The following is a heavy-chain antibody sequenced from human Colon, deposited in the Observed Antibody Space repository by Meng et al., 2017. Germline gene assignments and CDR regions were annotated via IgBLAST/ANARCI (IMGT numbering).Heavy chain of an antibody. V-gene: IGHV3-74*01. J-gene: IGHJ4*02. CDR1: GSTFSSYY. D-gene: IGHD6-13*01. Sequence: GGSLRLSCAASGSTFSSYYMNWVRQVPGKGLVWVSRIDHEGSSTGYADSVKGRFTISRDNAKNTLYLQMNSLKAEDTALYYCARDLRAASDYWGQGTLVTVSS. CDR2: IDHEGSST. CDR3: ARDLRAASDY.